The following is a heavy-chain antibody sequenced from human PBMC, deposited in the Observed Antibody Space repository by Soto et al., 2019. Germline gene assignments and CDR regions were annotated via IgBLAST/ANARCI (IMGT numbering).Heavy chain of an antibody. D-gene: IGHD3-3*01. Sequence: GASVKVSCKASGYTFTNYDINWVRQATGQGLEWMGWMNPNSGNTGYAQKFQGRVTMTRNTSISTAYMELSSLRSEDTAVYYCARARHYDFWSGYYTGHYFDYWGQGTLVTVSS. J-gene: IGHJ4*02. CDR2: MNPNSGNT. V-gene: IGHV1-8*01. CDR1: GYTFTNYD. CDR3: ARARHYDFWSGYYTGHYFDY.